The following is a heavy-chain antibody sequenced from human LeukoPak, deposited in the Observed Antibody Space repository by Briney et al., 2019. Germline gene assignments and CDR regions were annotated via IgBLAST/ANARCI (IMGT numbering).Heavy chain of an antibody. D-gene: IGHD6-6*01. CDR2: ISSSSSTI. CDR1: GFTFSSYS. Sequence: GGSLRLSCAASGFTFSSYSMNWVRQAPGKGLEWVSYISSSSSTIYYADSVEGRFAISRDNAKNSLYLQMNSLRAEDTAVYYCARGGGIAARPDDYWAREPWSPSPQ. V-gene: IGHV3-48*04. J-gene: IGHJ4*02. CDR3: ARGGGIAARPDDY.